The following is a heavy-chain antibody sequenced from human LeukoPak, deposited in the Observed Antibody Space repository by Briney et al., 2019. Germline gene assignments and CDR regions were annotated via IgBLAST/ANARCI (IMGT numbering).Heavy chain of an antibody. J-gene: IGHJ4*02. CDR1: GFTFSSYA. CDR2: ISGSGGST. CDR3: ARGFYDSSGYLLVRFFDY. Sequence: GGSLRLSCAASGFTFSSYAMSWVRQAPGKGLEWVSAISGSGGSTYYADSVQGRFTISRDNSKNTLFLQMNSLRAEDTAVYYCARGFYDSSGYLLVRFFDYWGQGTLVTVSS. D-gene: IGHD3-22*01. V-gene: IGHV3-23*01.